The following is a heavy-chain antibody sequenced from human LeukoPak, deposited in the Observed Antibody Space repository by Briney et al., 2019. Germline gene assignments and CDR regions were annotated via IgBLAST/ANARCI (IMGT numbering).Heavy chain of an antibody. Sequence: GASVKVSCKASGYTFTGYYMHWVRQAPGQGLEWKGWITPNSGGTNYAQKFQGRVTMTSDTSISTAYMELSRLRSNDTAVYYCARVYRWLHPNDAFDIWGQGTMVTVSS. D-gene: IGHD5-12*01. J-gene: IGHJ3*02. V-gene: IGHV1-2*02. CDR3: ARVYRWLHPNDAFDI. CDR1: GYTFTGYY. CDR2: ITPNSGGT.